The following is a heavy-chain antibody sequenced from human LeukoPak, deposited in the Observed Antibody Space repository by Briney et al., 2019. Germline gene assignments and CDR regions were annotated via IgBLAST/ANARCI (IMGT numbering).Heavy chain of an antibody. D-gene: IGHD4-17*01. CDR3: ARVNGDYVYYYMDV. CDR2: INPNSGGT. J-gene: IGHJ6*03. Sequence: ASVKVSCKASGYTFTGYYMHWVRQAPGQGLEWMGWINPNSGGTNYAQKFQGRVTMTRDTSISTAYMELSRLRSDDTTVYYCARVNGDYVYYYMDVWGKGTTVTVS. CDR1: GYTFTGYY. V-gene: IGHV1-2*02.